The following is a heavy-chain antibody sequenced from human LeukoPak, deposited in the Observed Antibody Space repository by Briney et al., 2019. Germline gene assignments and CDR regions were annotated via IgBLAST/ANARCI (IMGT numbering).Heavy chain of an antibody. CDR2: FSGSGGST. CDR3: AKNYDSSGSHFDY. Sequence: GGSLRLSCAASGFTFSSYAMSWVRQAPGKGLECISGFSGSGGSTYYADSVKGRFTISRDNSKNTLYLQMNGLRAEDTAVYYCAKNYDSSGSHFDYWGQGTLVTVSS. CDR1: GFTFSSYA. J-gene: IGHJ4*02. V-gene: IGHV3-23*01. D-gene: IGHD3-22*01.